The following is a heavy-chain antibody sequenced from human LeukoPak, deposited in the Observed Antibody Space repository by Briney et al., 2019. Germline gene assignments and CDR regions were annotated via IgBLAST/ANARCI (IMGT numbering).Heavy chain of an antibody. CDR2: IIPILGIA. V-gene: IGHV1-69*04. CDR1: GGTFSSYA. CDR3: ARETDGYCSGGSCYGIDY. Sequence: ASVKVSCKASGGTFSSYAISWVRQAPGQGLEWMGRIIPILGIANYAQKFQGRVTITADKSTSTAYMELSSLRSEDTAVYYCARETDGYCSGGSCYGIDYWGQGTLVTVSS. J-gene: IGHJ4*02. D-gene: IGHD2-15*01.